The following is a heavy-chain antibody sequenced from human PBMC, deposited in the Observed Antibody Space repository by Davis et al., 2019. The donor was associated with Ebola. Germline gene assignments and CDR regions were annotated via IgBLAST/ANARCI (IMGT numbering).Heavy chain of an antibody. V-gene: IGHV4-59*01. J-gene: IGHJ6*04. Sequence: MPSETLSLTCTVPGGSITSYYWSWIRQPPGKGLEWIGYIYYSGSTNYNPSLKSRVTISLDTSKNQFSLKLSSVTAADTAVYYCARLFFAGVRGLDVWGKGTTVTVSS. D-gene: IGHD3-10*01. CDR2: IYYSGST. CDR3: ARLFFAGVRGLDV. CDR1: GGSITSYY.